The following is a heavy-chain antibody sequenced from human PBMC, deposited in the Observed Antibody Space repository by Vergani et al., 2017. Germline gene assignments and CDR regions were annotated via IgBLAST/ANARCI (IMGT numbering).Heavy chain of an antibody. D-gene: IGHD3-16*01. J-gene: IGHJ5*02. Sequence: QLQLQESGPGLVKPSETLSLTCTVSGGSISSSSYYWGWIRQPPGKGLEWIGSIYYSGSTYYNPSLKSRVTISVDTSKNQFSLKLSSVTAADTAVYYCARHWQKGDWFDPWGQGTLVTVSS. V-gene: IGHV4-39*01. CDR2: IYYSGST. CDR1: GGSISSSSYY. CDR3: ARHWQKGDWFDP.